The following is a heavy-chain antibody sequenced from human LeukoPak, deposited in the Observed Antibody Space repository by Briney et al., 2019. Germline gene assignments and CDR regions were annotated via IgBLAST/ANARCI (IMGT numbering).Heavy chain of an antibody. J-gene: IGHJ4*02. CDR1: GFTFSSYA. Sequence: GGSLRLSCAASGFTFSSYAMSWVRQAPGKGLEWVSAISGRGDSTYYGDSVKGRFTISRDNSKNTLYLQMNSLRAEDTAVYYCAKTRPLDSSSWSHGDYWGQGTLVTVSS. D-gene: IGHD6-13*01. CDR3: AKTRPLDSSSWSHGDY. CDR2: ISGRGDST. V-gene: IGHV3-23*01.